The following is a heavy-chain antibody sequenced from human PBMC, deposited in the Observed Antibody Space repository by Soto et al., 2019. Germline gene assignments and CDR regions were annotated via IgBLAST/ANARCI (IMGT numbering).Heavy chain of an antibody. CDR1: GGSISSSSYY. V-gene: IGHV4-39*01. CDR2: IYYSGST. Sequence: PSETLSLTCTVSGGSISSSSYYWGWIRQPPGKGLEWIGSIYYSGSTYYNPSLKSRVTISVDTSKNQFSLKLSSVTAADTAVYYCAGPSGWYDDYYYYMDVWGKGTTVTVSS. CDR3: AGPSGWYDDYYYYMDV. D-gene: IGHD6-19*01. J-gene: IGHJ6*03.